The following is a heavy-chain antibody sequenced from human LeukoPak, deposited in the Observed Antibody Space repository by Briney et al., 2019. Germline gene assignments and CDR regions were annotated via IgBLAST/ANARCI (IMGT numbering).Heavy chain of an antibody. D-gene: IGHD1-26*01. CDR3: ARQGQDGSYSNY. V-gene: IGHV4-34*01. Sequence: KPSETLSPTCAVYGGSFSGYYWSWIRQPPGKGLEWIGEINHSGSTNYNPSLKSRVTISVDTSKNQFSLKLSSVTAADTAVYYCARQGQDGSYSNYWGQGTLVTVSS. CDR1: GGSFSGYY. J-gene: IGHJ4*02. CDR2: INHSGST.